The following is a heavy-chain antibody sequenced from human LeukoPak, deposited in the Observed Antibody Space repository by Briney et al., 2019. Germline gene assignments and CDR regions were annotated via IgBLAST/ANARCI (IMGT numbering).Heavy chain of an antibody. V-gene: IGHV4-39*01. Sequence: SETLSLTCTVSGDSISSSHYYWGWIRQSPGKGLEWIGSIYSGGETHYNPSLNSRVTIFLDTSKNRFSLNLISVTATDTAVYYCAGLVGRYSSGLYYYYFDYWGQGTLVTVSS. CDR3: AGLVGRYSSGLYYYYFDY. D-gene: IGHD3-22*01. J-gene: IGHJ4*02. CDR2: IYSGGET. CDR1: GDSISSSHYY.